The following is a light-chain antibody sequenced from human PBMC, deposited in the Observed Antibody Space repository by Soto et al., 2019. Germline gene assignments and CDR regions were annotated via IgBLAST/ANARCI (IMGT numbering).Light chain of an antibody. CDR3: QQSSSTPLT. CDR1: EAISHY. Sequence: IHMTQSPSSLSASIGDRVTITCRASEAISHYLNWYQQKPGKAPKLLIYGASKLQSGVPSRFSGSGSGTDFTLTFTSLQGEDFATYYCQQSSSTPLTFGGWTKVEI. J-gene: IGKJ4*01. V-gene: IGKV1-39*01. CDR2: GAS.